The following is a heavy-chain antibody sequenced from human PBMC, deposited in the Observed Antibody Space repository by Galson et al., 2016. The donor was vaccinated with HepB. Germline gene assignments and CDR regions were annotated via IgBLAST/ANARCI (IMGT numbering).Heavy chain of an antibody. Sequence: SLRLSCAASGFTVSSNYMSWVRQAPGKGLVWISRIFTDGSGTLYADSVKGRFTISRDNAKNTLFLQMNSLRADDTAVYYCGRGSKYGFDMWGQGTMVTVSS. V-gene: IGHV3-74*01. CDR1: GFTVSSNY. CDR2: IFTDGSGT. CDR3: GRGSKYGFDM. J-gene: IGHJ3*02.